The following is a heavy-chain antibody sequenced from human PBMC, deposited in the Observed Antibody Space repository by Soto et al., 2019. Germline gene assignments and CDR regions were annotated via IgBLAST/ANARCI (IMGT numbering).Heavy chain of an antibody. CDR3: ARAGLGLAFDS. D-gene: IGHD6-19*01. CDR2: IYHSGAT. CDR1: GDSMNNNNW. J-gene: IGHJ5*01. Sequence: QVQLQESGPGLVKPSGTLSLTCAVSGDSMNNNNWWSWVRQSPRKGLEGIAEIYHSGATNYNPSLQSRVTISIDKAEKQFSLKLNSVTAADTAVYYCARAGLGLAFDSWGQGDLVTVSS. V-gene: IGHV4-4*02.